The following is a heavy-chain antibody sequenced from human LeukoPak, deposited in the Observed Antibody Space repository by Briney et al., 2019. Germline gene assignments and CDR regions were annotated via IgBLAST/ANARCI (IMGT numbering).Heavy chain of an antibody. CDR2: IYYSGST. D-gene: IGHD3-22*01. V-gene: IGHV4-31*03. J-gene: IGHJ4*02. CDR3: ARGRYYYDSSGYYLGY. CDR1: GGSISSGGYY. Sequence: SQTLSLTCTVSGGSISSGGYYWSWIRQDPGKGLEWIGYIYYSGSTYYNPSLKSRVTISVDTSKNQFSLKLSSVTAADTAVYYCARGRYYYDSSGYYLGYWGQGTLVTVSS.